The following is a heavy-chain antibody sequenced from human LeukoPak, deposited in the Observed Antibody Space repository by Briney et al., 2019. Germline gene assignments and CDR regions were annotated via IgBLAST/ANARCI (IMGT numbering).Heavy chain of an antibody. Sequence: PGRSLRLSCASAGFIFGSYDMHWVRQAPGKGLEWVAVIWYDVSNKYYADSVKGRFTISRDISKYTLYLQMNSLRAEDTAVYYCARHKDWTFDYWGQGTLVTVSS. J-gene: IGHJ4*02. D-gene: IGHD3/OR15-3a*01. V-gene: IGHV3-33*01. CDR1: GFIFGSYD. CDR2: IWYDVSNK. CDR3: ARHKDWTFDY.